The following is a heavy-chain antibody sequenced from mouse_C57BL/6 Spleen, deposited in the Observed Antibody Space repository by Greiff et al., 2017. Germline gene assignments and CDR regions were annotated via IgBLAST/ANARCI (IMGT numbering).Heavy chain of an antibody. CDR1: GYTFTGYW. D-gene: IGHD2-4*01. J-gene: IGHJ1*03. CDR3: ARRIYYDYDEPYWYFDV. CDR2: ILPGSGST. Sequence: QVQLQQSGAELMKPGASVKLSCKATGYTFTGYWIEWVKQRPGHGLEWIGEILPGSGSTNYNEQFKGKATFTADTSSNTAYMQLSSLTTEDSAIYYCARRIYYDYDEPYWYFDVWGTGTTVTVSS. V-gene: IGHV1-9*01.